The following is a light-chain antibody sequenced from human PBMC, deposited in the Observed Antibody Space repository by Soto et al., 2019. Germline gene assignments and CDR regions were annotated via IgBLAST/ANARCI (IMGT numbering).Light chain of an antibody. CDR3: LQDYGDSWT. CDR2: AAS. J-gene: IGKJ1*01. CDR1: RDVGSD. V-gene: IGKV1-6*01. Sequence: TQRTQSPLSLSASVVEKIIITCRASRDVGSDVSWYQQKPGQAPKLVIYAASNLYTGVPSRFSGRRSGTEFTLTLSSLQAEDFASYYCLQDYGDSWTCGQGTKVDIK.